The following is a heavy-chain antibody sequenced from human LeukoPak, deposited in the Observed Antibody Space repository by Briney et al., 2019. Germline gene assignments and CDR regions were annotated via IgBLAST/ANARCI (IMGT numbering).Heavy chain of an antibody. D-gene: IGHD6-19*01. J-gene: IGHJ4*02. Sequence: GESLKLSCAASGFMFSDSVMHWVRQASGKGLEWVGRIRDKANSYATVYGASVKGRFTISRDDSKNTAYLQMDSLKTEDTAVYYCTCGSGWYSPDYWGQGTLVTVSS. CDR3: TCGSGWYSPDY. CDR2: IRDKANSYAT. CDR1: GFMFSDSV. V-gene: IGHV3-73*01.